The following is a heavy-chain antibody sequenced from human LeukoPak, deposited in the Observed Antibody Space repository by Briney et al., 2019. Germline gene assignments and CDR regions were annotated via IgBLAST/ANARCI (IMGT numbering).Heavy chain of an antibody. CDR2: IIPILGTA. Sequence: SVKVSCKASGGTFSSYAISWVRQAPGQGLEWMGRIIPILGTANYAQKFQGRVTITTDESTSTAYMELSSLRSEDTAVYYCARSDPQYYYYMDVWGKGTTVTVSS. V-gene: IGHV1-69*11. CDR3: ARSDPQYYYYMDV. CDR1: GGTFSSYA. D-gene: IGHD2-21*02. J-gene: IGHJ6*03.